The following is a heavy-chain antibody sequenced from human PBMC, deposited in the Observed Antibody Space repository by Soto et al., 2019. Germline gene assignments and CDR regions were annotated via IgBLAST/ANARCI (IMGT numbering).Heavy chain of an antibody. CDR2: IYSGGST. CDR3: ASGHYYYDSSGYYYPGAFDL. CDR1: GFTVSSNY. J-gene: IGHJ3*01. V-gene: IGHV3-53*01. D-gene: IGHD3-22*01. Sequence: GGSLRLSCAASGFTVSSNYMSWVRQAPGKGLEWVSVIYSGGSTYYADSVKGRFTISRDNSKNTLYLQMNSLRAEDTAVYYCASGHYYYDSSGYYYPGAFDLWGQGTMVTV.